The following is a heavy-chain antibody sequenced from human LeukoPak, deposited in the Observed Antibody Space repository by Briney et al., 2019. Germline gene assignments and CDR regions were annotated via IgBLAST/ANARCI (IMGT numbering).Heavy chain of an antibody. J-gene: IGHJ4*02. D-gene: IGHD4-17*01. Sequence: SETLSLTCTVSGGSVSGYYWSWIRQSPGKGLEWIGYIYNSGSTNYNPSLKSRATISVDTSKNQFSLNLNSVTAADTAVYYCARNVGTTVTGGRYFDYWGQGTLVTVSS. CDR2: IYNSGST. V-gene: IGHV4-59*02. CDR1: GGSVSGYY. CDR3: ARNVGTTVTGGRYFDY.